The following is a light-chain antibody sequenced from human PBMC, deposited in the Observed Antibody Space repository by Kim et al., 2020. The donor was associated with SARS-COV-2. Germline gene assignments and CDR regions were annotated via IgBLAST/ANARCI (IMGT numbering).Light chain of an antibody. CDR1: SSDVGGYNS. V-gene: IGLV2-14*01. CDR2: DVS. Sequence: QSALTQPASVSGSPGQSITLSCTGTSSDVGGYNSVSWYQQHPGKAPKLMIYDVSKRPSGVSNRFSGSKSGNTASLTISGLQAEDEADYYCSSYTSSSTYVFGTGTQVTVL. CDR3: SSYTSSSTYV. J-gene: IGLJ1*01.